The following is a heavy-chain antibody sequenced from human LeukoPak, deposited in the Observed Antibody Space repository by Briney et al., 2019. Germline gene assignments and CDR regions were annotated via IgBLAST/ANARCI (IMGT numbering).Heavy chain of an antibody. V-gene: IGHV4-38-2*02. CDR1: GYSISSGYY. CDR3: ARDRSGSYGGFDY. J-gene: IGHJ4*02. D-gene: IGHD1-26*01. Sequence: SETLSLTCTVSGYSISSGYYWGWIRQPPGKGLEWIGSIYHSGSTYYNPSLKSRVTISVDTSKSQFSLKLSSVTAADTAVYYCARDRSGSYGGFDYWGQGTLVTVSS. CDR2: IYHSGST.